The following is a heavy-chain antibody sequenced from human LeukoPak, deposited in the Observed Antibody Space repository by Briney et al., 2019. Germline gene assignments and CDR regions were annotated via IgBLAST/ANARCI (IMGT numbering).Heavy chain of an antibody. D-gene: IGHD3-10*01. CDR1: GFTSSSYW. Sequence: PGGSLRHSCAASGFTSSSYWMHWVRQVPGKGLVWVSRISGDGTARNYADSVKGRFTISRDDAKNTVDLQMNSLRGEDTAVYYCVRGRGSYGWFDPWGQGTLVTVSS. V-gene: IGHV3-74*01. J-gene: IGHJ5*02. CDR2: ISGDGTAR. CDR3: VRGRGSYGWFDP.